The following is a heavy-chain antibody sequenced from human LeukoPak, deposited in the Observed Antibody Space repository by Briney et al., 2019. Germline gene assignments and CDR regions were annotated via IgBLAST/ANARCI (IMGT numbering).Heavy chain of an antibody. J-gene: IGHJ4*02. CDR1: GFTFSSYG. V-gene: IGHV3-30*03. Sequence: PGGSLRLSCAASGFTFSSYGMHWVRQAPGKGLEWVAVISYDGSNKYYADSVKGRFTISRDNSKNTLYLQMNSLRAEDTAVYYCASFGSGSYYNVKDYWGQGTLVTVSS. CDR3: ASFGSGSYYNVKDY. D-gene: IGHD3-10*01. CDR2: ISYDGSNK.